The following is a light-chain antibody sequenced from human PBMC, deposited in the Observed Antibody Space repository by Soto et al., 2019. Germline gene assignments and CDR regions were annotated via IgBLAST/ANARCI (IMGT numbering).Light chain of an antibody. CDR1: QGISSY. Sequence: AIRMTQSPSSLSASTGDRVTITCRASQGISSYLAWYHQKPGKAPKLLIYAASTLQSGVPSRFSGSGSGTDFTLTISCLQSEDFATYYCQQYYSYPLTFGQGTKVEIK. J-gene: IGKJ1*01. CDR2: AAS. V-gene: IGKV1-8*01. CDR3: QQYYSYPLT.